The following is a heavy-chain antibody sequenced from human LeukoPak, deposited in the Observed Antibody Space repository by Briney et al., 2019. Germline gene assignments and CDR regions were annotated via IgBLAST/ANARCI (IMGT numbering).Heavy chain of an antibody. J-gene: IGHJ2*01. CDR3: AKDGGATQAWYFDL. D-gene: IGHD1-26*01. V-gene: IGHV3-23*01. CDR1: GFTFSSYA. CDR2: ISGSGGST. Sequence: PGGSLRLSCAASGFTFSSYAMSWVRQAPGKGLEWVSAISGSGGSTYYADSVKGRFTISRDNAKNTLYLQMNSLRAEDTAVYYCAKDGGATQAWYFDLWGRGTLVTVSS.